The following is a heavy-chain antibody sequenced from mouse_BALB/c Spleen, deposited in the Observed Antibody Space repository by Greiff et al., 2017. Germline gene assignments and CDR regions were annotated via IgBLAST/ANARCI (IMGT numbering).Heavy chain of an antibody. J-gene: IGHJ4*01. CDR2: IDPYNGGT. V-gene: IGHV1S135*01. CDR1: GYSFTGYN. CDR3: ARDGGAMDY. Sequence: VQLQQSGPELEKPGASVKISCKASGYSFTGYNMNWVKQSNGKSLEWIGNIDPYNGGTSYNQKFKGKATLTVDKSSSTAYMELLSLTSEDCAVYYCARDGGAMDYWGQGTSVTVSS.